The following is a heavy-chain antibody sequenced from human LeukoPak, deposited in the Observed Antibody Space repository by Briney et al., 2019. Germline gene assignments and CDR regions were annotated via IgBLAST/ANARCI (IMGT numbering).Heavy chain of an antibody. V-gene: IGHV4-4*07. J-gene: IGHJ4*02. CDR2: IYSSGST. CDR1: GGSISSYY. Sequence: SETLSLTCSVSGGSISSYYWSWIRQPAGKGLEWIGRIYSSGSTNYNPSLKTRVTMSLDTSKNQFSLNLTTVTAADTAVYYCARVKAVIAVAGPPFDYWGQGTLVTVSS. CDR3: ARVKAVIAVAGPPFDY. D-gene: IGHD6-19*01.